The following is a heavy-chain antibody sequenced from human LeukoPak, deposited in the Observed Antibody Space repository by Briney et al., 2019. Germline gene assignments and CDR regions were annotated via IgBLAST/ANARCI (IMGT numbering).Heavy chain of an antibody. Sequence: GGSLRLSCAASGFIFSSYWMSWVRQAPGKGLEWVANIKQDGSEKYYVDSVKGRFTISRDNAKNSLYQQMNSLRAEDTAVYYCAREGGYYFDYWGQGTLVTVSS. V-gene: IGHV3-7*01. D-gene: IGHD3-16*01. CDR3: AREGGYYFDY. CDR2: IKQDGSEK. CDR1: GFIFSSYW. J-gene: IGHJ4*02.